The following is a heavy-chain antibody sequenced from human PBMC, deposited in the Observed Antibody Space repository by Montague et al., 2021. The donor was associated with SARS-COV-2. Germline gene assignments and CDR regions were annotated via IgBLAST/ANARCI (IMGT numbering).Heavy chain of an antibody. V-gene: IGHV4-39*01. D-gene: IGHD5-18*01. CDR2: VDYSGNT. CDR1: GGPISGSSDD. CDR3: ARREYSYGWGD. J-gene: IGHJ4*02. Sequence: SETLSLTCTVTGGPISGSSDDWGWIRGSPGKGLEWIASVDYSGNTYYXPSLKSRLTISVDTSKNQFSLKLNSVTAADTALYYCARREYSYGWGDWGQGTLVTVSS.